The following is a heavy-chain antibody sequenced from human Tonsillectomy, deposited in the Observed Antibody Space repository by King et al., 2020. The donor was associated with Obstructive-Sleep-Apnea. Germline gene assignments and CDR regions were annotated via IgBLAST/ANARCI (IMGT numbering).Heavy chain of an antibody. V-gene: IGHV3-30-3*01. CDR2: ISYDGNKK. J-gene: IGHJ4*02. D-gene: IGHD3-22*01. Sequence: VQLVESGGGVVQPGRSLRLSCAASGFTFSSYSMHWVRQAPGKGLEWVALISYDGNKKYYADSVKGRFTISRDNSNSALFLQMNSLRAEDTAVYYCAYFDSSGYYSYFDYWGQGTLVTVSS. CDR1: GFTFSSYS. CDR3: AYFDSSGYYSYFDY.